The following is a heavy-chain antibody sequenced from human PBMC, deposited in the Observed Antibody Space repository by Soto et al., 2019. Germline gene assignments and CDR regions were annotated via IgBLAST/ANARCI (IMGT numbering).Heavy chain of an antibody. D-gene: IGHD1-1*01. V-gene: IGHV5-10-1*03. CDR1: GYSFTSYW. J-gene: IGHJ6*02. CDR2: IDPSDSYT. CDR3: ASNKNWSYYYGMDV. Sequence: EVQLVQSGAEVKKPGESLRISCKGSGYSFTSYWISWVRQMPGKGLEWMGKIDPSDSYTNYSPSFQGHVTISADKSITTAYLQRSSLKASDTAMYYCASNKNWSYYYGMDVWGQGTTVTVSS.